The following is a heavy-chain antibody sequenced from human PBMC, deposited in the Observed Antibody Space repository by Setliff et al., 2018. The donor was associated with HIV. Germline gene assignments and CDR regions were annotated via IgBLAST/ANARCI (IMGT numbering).Heavy chain of an antibody. CDR1: GGSISSGDYY. J-gene: IGHJ4*02. Sequence: SETLSLTCTVSGGSISSGDYYWTWIRQPPGEGLEWIGYIFYSGSTYYNPSLKSRVTISVDTSKNQFSLKLSSVSAADTAVYYCARGNGRWLRLRRPPYFDYWGQGTLVTVAS. D-gene: IGHD5-12*01. CDR2: IFYSGST. V-gene: IGHV4-30-4*02. CDR3: ARGNGRWLRLRRPPYFDY.